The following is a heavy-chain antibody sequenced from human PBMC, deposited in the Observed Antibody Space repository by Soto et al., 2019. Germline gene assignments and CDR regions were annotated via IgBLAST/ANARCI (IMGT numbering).Heavy chain of an antibody. CDR3: AKVRGAYCSGGSCYRYYFDY. D-gene: IGHD2-15*01. CDR2: VGGSGDGT. CDR1: GFTFSTYT. Sequence: GSLRLSCAASGFTFSTYTMTWVRQAPGKGLEWVSSVGGSGDGTYYADSVKGRFTISRDNSKNTLYLQMNSLRAEDTAVYYCAKVRGAYCSGGSCYRYYFDYWGQGTLVTVSS. V-gene: IGHV3-23*01. J-gene: IGHJ4*02.